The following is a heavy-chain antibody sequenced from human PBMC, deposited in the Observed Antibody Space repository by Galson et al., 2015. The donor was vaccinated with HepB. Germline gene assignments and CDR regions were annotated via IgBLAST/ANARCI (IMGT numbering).Heavy chain of an antibody. Sequence: SVKVSCKASGYTFSDYAIHWVRQAPGQGLEWLGWINAGNGNTKLAQKFEGRLSITRDTSAGKAYMDLSSLRSEDTAVYSCVRGRTVTFGGVFVVPVYFDCWGLGTLVTVSS. CDR3: VRGRTVTFGGVFVVPVYFDC. D-gene: IGHD3-16*02. CDR2: INAGNGNT. V-gene: IGHV1-3*01. CDR1: GYTFSDYA. J-gene: IGHJ4*02.